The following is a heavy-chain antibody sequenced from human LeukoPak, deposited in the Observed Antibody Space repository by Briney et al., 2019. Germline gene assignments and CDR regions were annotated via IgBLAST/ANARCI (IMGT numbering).Heavy chain of an antibody. CDR2: INPNSGGT. D-gene: IGHD2-8*01. J-gene: IGHJ4*02. Sequence: ASVKVSCKASGYTFTGYYMHWVRQAPGQGLEWTGWINPNSGGTNYAQKFQGRVTMTRDTSISTAYMELSRLRSDDTAVYYCARNLPIVLMVFDYWGQGTLVTVSS. CDR1: GYTFTGYY. CDR3: ARNLPIVLMVFDY. V-gene: IGHV1-2*02.